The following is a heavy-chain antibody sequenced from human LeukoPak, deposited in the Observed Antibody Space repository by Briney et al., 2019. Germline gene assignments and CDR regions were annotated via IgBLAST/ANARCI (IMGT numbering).Heavy chain of an antibody. D-gene: IGHD3-10*01. CDR2: IYYSGST. J-gene: IGHJ4*02. CDR1: GGSISSSSYY. CDR3: ARVNRYYYGSGSYSLDY. Sequence: SETLSLTCTVSGGSISSSSYYWGWIRQPPGKGLEWIGSIYYSGSTYYNPSLKSRVTISVDTSKNQFSLKLSSVTAADTAVYYCARVNRYYYGSGSYSLDYWGQGTLVTVSS. V-gene: IGHV4-39*07.